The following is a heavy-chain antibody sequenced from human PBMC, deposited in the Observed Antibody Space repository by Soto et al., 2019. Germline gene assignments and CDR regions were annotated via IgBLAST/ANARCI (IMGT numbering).Heavy chain of an antibody. V-gene: IGHV4-4*07. J-gene: IGHJ5*02. CDR1: GGSIKNYY. CDR2: IYSTGST. CDR3: ARDEYYDSNNWFDT. D-gene: IGHD3-22*01. Sequence: SETLSLTCTVSGGSIKNYYWSWIRQPAGKGLEWIGRIYSTGSTNYNASLKSRVTMSVDTSNNQFSLRLRSVTAADTAVYYCARDEYYDSNNWFDTWGQGTLVAVSS.